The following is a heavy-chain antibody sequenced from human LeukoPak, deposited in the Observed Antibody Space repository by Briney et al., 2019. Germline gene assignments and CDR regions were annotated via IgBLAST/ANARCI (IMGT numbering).Heavy chain of an antibody. J-gene: IGHJ4*02. CDR1: GYTFTGYS. D-gene: IGHD2-15*01. Sequence: ASVKISCKASGYTFTGYSMHWVRQAPGQGLEWMGWINPNSGGTNYAQKFQGRVTMTRDTSISTAYMELSWLRSDDTAVYYCARRLCSGDTCYHNDYWGQGTLVTVSS. CDR3: ARRLCSGDTCYHNDY. CDR2: INPNSGGT. V-gene: IGHV1-2*02.